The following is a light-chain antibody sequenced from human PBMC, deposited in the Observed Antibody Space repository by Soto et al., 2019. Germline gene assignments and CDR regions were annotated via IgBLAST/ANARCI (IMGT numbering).Light chain of an antibody. Sequence: EIVLTQSPGTLSLSPGERATLSCRASQSVGSSYLAWYQQKPDQAPRVLIYGASSRATGIPYRFSGSGSGTDFTLTISRLEPEDLAVYYCQQYSTSPFPFGPGTKVDIK. CDR2: GAS. CDR1: QSVGSSY. J-gene: IGKJ3*01. CDR3: QQYSTSPFP. V-gene: IGKV3-20*01.